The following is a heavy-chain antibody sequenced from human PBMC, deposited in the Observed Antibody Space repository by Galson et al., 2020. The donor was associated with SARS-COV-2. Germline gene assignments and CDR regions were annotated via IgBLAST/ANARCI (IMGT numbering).Heavy chain of an antibody. CDR3: ARENTGYSGYDYYYYGMDV. CDR2: IYHSGST. Sequence: ASETLSLTCAVSGGYISSSNWWSWVRQPPGQGLEWIGEIYHSGSTNYNPSLKSRVTISVDKSKNQFSLKLSSVTAADTAVYYCARENTGYSGYDYYYYGMDVWGQGTTVTVSS. V-gene: IGHV4-4*02. D-gene: IGHD5-12*01. J-gene: IGHJ6*02. CDR1: GGYISSSNW.